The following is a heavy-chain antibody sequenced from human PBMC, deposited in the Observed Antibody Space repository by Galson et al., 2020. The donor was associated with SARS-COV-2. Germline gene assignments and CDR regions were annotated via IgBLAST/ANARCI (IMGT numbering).Heavy chain of an antibody. CDR2: ISGSGGGT. J-gene: IGHJ6*02. CDR3: ARKAVPTMSYYYCMDV. V-gene: IGHV3-23*01. CDR1: GFTFKNYA. Sequence: GGSLRLSCVASGFTFKNYAMTWVRQAPGKGLEWLSGISGSGGGTYYADSVKGRFTISRDNSKNTLYLQMNSLRAEDTAVYYCARKAVPTMSYYYCMDVWGQGTTITVSS. D-gene: IGHD5-12*01.